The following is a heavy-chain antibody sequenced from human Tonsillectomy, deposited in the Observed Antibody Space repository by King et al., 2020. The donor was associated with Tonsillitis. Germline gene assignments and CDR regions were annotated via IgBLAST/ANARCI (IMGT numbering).Heavy chain of an antibody. CDR1: GGTFSSYA. CDR2: IIPIFVTA. J-gene: IGHJ4*02. V-gene: IGHV1-69*01. D-gene: IGHD4-17*01. Sequence: VQLVESGAEVKKPGSSVKVSCKASGGTFSSYAISWVRQAPGQGLEWMGGIIPIFVTANYAQKFQGRVTITADESTSTAYMEESSLRPEDAAVYFCARNGDYVYWGQGTLVTVSS. CDR3: ARNGDYVY.